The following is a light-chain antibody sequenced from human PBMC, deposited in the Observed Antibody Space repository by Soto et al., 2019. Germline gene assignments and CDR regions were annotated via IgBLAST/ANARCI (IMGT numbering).Light chain of an antibody. CDR1: SSNIGSNY. CDR3: AAWDASQGGGV. V-gene: IGLV1-47*01. CDR2: RNN. J-gene: IGLJ1*01. Sequence: QSVLTQPPSASGTPGQRVTISCSGSSSNIGSNYVYWYQQLPGTAPKLLIYRNNQRPSGVPDRFSGSKSGTSASLAISGLRSEDEADYYCAAWDASQGGGVFGTGTKLTVL.